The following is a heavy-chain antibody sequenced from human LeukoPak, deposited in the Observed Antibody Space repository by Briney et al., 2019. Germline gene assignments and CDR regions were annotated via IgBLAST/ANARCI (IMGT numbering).Heavy chain of an antibody. CDR3: ARDYRAAAGNWFDP. J-gene: IGHJ5*02. V-gene: IGHV4-61*02. CDR1: GDSISSGSYY. Sequence: SETLSLTCSVSGDSISSGSYYWSWIRQPAGKGLEWIGRIYTSGSTNYIPSLKSRLTISVDTSKNQFSLKLSSVTAADTAVYYCARDYRAAAGNWFDPWGQGTLVTVSS. CDR2: IYTSGST. D-gene: IGHD6-13*01.